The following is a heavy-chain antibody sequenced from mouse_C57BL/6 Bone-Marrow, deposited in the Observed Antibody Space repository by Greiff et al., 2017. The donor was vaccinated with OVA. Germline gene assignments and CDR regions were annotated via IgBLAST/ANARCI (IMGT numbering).Heavy chain of an antibody. J-gene: IGHJ4*01. V-gene: IGHV1-22*01. CDR2: INPNNGGT. Sequence: EVKLVESGPELVKPGASVKMSCKASGYTFTDYNMHWVKQSHGKSLEWIGYINPNNGGTSYNQKFKGKATLTVNKSSSTAYMEHRSLTSEDSAVYYCARNGYAMDYWGQGTSVTVSS. CDR1: GYTFTDYN. CDR3: ARNGYAMDY.